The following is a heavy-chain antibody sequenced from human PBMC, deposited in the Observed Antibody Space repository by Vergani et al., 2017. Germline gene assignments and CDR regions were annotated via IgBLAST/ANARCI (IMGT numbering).Heavy chain of an antibody. D-gene: IGHD6-13*01. V-gene: IGHV4-59*01. CDR2: IYYSGST. J-gene: IGHJ4*02. CDR3: AREGIAAAGRYDY. CDR1: GGSISSYY. Sequence: QVQLQESGPGLVKPSETLSLTCTVSGGSISSYYWSWIRQPPGKGLEWIGYIYYSGSTNYNPSLQSRVTISVDTSKNQFSLKLSSVTAADTAVYYCAREGIAAAGRYDYWGQGTLVTVSS.